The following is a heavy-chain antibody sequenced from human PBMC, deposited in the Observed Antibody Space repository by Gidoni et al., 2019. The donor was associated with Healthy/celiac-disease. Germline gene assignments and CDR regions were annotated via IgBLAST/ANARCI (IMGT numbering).Heavy chain of an antibody. V-gene: IGHV4-39*01. D-gene: IGHD1-26*01. CDR3: ARQTSGSYPGPVGY. J-gene: IGHJ4*02. CDR2: IYYSGST. Sequence: GSGPGLVKPSETLSLTCTVSGGSISSSSYYWGWIRQPPGKGLEWIGSIYYSGSTYYNPSLKSRVTISVDTSKNQFSLKLSSVTAADTAVYYCARQTSGSYPGPVGYWGQGTLVTVSS. CDR1: GGSISSSSYY.